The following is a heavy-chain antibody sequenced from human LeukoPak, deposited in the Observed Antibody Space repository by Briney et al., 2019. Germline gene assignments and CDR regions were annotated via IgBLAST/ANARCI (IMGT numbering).Heavy chain of an antibody. J-gene: IGHJ6*03. CDR1: GYTFTGYY. D-gene: IGHD3-3*01. V-gene: IGHV1-2*02. CDR2: INPNSGGT. CDR3: ARVRDNTIFGVVTTYYYYYMDV. Sequence: ASVKVSCKASGYTFTGYYMHWVRQAPGQGLEWMGWINPNSGGTNYAQKFQGRVTMTWDTSISTAYMELSRLRSDDTAVYYCARVRDNTIFGVVTTYYYYYMDVWGKGTTVTVSS.